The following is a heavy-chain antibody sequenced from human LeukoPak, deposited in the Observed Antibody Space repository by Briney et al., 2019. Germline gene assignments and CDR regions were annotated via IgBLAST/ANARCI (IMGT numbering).Heavy chain of an antibody. Sequence: PSETLSLTCTVSGGSISRHYCSWIRQFPGKGLEWLGYVYYSGSSRYNPSVQSRVTMSVDSSKNQFSLRLSSVTAADTAIYYCATEDGTNAGLFDFWGQGTLVTVSS. J-gene: IGHJ4*02. D-gene: IGHD2-8*01. CDR1: GGSISRHY. CDR3: ATEDGTNAGLFDF. V-gene: IGHV4-59*11. CDR2: VYYSGSS.